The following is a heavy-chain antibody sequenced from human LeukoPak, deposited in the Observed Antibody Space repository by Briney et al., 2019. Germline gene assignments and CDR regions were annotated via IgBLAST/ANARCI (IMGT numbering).Heavy chain of an antibody. Sequence: SGTLSFTCTVSGGSISSYYWSWIRQPAGKGLEWIGRIYTSGSTNYNPSLKSRVTMSVDASKNQFSLKLSSVTAADTAVYYCARDHDDSQTNWFDPWGQGTLVTVSS. CDR1: GGSISSYY. J-gene: IGHJ5*02. V-gene: IGHV4-4*07. D-gene: IGHD3-22*01. CDR2: IYTSGST. CDR3: ARDHDDSQTNWFDP.